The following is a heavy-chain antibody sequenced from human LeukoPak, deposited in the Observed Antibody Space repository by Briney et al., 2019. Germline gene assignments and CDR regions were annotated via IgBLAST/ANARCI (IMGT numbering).Heavy chain of an antibody. CDR1: GGSISSSS. D-gene: IGHD3-22*01. CDR3: ARGGYYDSSAYFDY. Sequence: KASETLSLTCTVSGGSISSSSYYWGWIRQAPGKGLEWVSSISSSSTHIFYADSVKGRFTISRDNAKNLLYLQMNSLRAEDTAVYYCARGGYYDSSAYFDYWGQGTLVTVSS. J-gene: IGHJ4*02. V-gene: IGHV3-21*06. CDR2: ISSSSTHI.